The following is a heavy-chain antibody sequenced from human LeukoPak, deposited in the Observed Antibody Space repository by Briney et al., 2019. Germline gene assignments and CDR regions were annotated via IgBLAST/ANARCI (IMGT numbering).Heavy chain of an antibody. D-gene: IGHD5-18*01. CDR3: AKGGEYSYGILVN. J-gene: IGHJ4*02. CDR1: GFTFSTYA. Sequence: GGSLRLSCAASGFTFSTYAMSWVRQAPGKGLEWVSAISGSGGSTYYADSVKGRFIISRDNSKNTLSLQMSSLRAEDTAVYYCAKGGEYSYGILVNWGQGTLVTVSS. CDR2: ISGSGGST. V-gene: IGHV3-23*01.